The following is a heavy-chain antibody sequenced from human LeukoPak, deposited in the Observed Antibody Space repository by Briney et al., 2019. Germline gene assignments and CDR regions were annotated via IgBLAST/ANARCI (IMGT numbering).Heavy chain of an antibody. CDR3: ARHDSSGPYNAFDI. CDR2: IYTSEST. CDR1: GGSISSYY. V-gene: IGHV4-4*07. Sequence: SETLSLTCTVSGGSISSYYWSWIRQPAGKGLEWIGRIYTSESTNYNPSLKSRVAISVDTSKNLFSLKLNSVTAADTAVYFCARHDSSGPYNAFDIWGQGTMVTVSS. J-gene: IGHJ3*02. D-gene: IGHD3-22*01.